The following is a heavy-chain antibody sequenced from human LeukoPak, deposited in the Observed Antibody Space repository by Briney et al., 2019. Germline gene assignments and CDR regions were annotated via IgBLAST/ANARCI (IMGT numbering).Heavy chain of an antibody. CDR2: IYYSGST. Sequence: TSETLSLTCTVSGGSITSSTYYWGWLRQPPGEGLEWIGSIYYSGSTYYNPSLKSRVTISVDTYKKQFSLKLSSVTAADTAVYYCARLPTGTMDVWGQGTTVTVSS. D-gene: IGHD1-14*01. V-gene: IGHV4-39*01. J-gene: IGHJ6*02. CDR1: GGSITSSTYY. CDR3: ARLPTGTMDV.